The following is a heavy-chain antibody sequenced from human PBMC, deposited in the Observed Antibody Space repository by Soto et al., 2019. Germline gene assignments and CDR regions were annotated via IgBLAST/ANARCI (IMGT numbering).Heavy chain of an antibody. D-gene: IGHD6-6*01. Sequence: GASVKVSCKASGYTFTGYYMHWVRQAPGQGLEWMGWINPNSGGTNYAQKFQGWVTMTRDTSISTAYMELSRLRSDGTAVYYCARVASTSSSATVGYYYGMDVWGQGTTVTVSS. V-gene: IGHV1-2*04. CDR2: INPNSGGT. CDR1: GYTFTGYY. J-gene: IGHJ6*02. CDR3: ARVASTSSSATVGYYYGMDV.